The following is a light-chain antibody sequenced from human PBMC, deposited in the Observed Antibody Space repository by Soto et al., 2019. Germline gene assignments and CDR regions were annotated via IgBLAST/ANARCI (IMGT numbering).Light chain of an antibody. V-gene: IGLV1-40*01. J-gene: IGLJ3*02. Sequence: QSVLTQPPSVSGAPGQRVTISCTGSSSNIGAGYDVHWYQQLPGPAPKLLIYANNNRPSGVPDRFSGSKSATSDSLAITGLQAEDEADYYCQSYDSSLSGWVFGGGTKLTVL. CDR2: ANN. CDR3: QSYDSSLSGWV. CDR1: SSNIGAGYD.